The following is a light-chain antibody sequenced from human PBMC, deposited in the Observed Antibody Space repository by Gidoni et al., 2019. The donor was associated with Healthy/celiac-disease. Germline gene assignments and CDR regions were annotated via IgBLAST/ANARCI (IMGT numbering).Light chain of an antibody. CDR3: QQYNNWPPWT. J-gene: IGKJ1*01. V-gene: IGKV3-15*01. CDR1: QSVSSN. CDR2: GAS. Sequence: EMVMTQSPATLSVSPGERATRSCRASQSVSSNLAWYQQKPRQAPRLLIYGASTRATGIPAKFSGSGSGTEFTLTISSLQSEDFAVYYCQQYNNWPPWTFGQGTKVEIK.